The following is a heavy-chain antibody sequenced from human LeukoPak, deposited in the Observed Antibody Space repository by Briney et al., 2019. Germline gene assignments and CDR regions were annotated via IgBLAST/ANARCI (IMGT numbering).Heavy chain of an antibody. Sequence: GGSLRLSCAASGFTFDDYDMTWVRQAPGKGLEWVSGINWNGGRTGYADSVKGRFTISRDSSKSTLFLQMDSLRRDDTAVYYCARDIRVRYMPMVRAVEYYQYHAMDVWGQGTTVTVYS. V-gene: IGHV3-20*04. CDR1: GFTFDDYD. D-gene: IGHD3-10*01. J-gene: IGHJ6*02. CDR3: ARDIRVRYMPMVRAVEYYQYHAMDV. CDR2: INWNGGRT.